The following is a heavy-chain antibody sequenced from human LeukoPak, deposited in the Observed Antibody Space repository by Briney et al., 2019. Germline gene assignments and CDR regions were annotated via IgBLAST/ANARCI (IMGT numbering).Heavy chain of an antibody. CDR1: SGSITSYY. Sequence: PSETLSLTCTVSSGSITSYYWSWIRQPPGKGLKWIGYIYYSGSTNYNPSLKSRVTISVDTSKNQFSLKLSSVTAADTAVFYCAGRRVHNYDSRGYYSRPQRAFDIWGQGTMVTVSS. D-gene: IGHD3-22*01. J-gene: IGHJ3*02. V-gene: IGHV4-59*12. CDR2: IYYSGST. CDR3: AGRRVHNYDSRGYYSRPQRAFDI.